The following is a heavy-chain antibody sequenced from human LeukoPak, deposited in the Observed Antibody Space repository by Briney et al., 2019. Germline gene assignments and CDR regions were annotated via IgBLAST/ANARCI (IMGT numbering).Heavy chain of an antibody. CDR1: GGSINGYY. D-gene: IGHD6-13*01. Sequence: SETLSLTCTVSGGSINGYYWSWIRQPAGKGLEWIGRIYNSESINYNPSLKSRATMSIDTSKNQFSLKLKSVTAADTAVYYCARDRSSSYTRDWFDPWGQGALVTVSS. CDR3: ARDRSSSYTRDWFDP. J-gene: IGHJ5*02. CDR2: IYNSESI. V-gene: IGHV4-4*07.